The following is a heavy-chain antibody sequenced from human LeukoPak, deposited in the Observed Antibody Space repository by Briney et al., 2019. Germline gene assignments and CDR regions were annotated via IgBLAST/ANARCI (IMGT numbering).Heavy chain of an antibody. CDR2: IYTSGST. CDR1: GGSIRSYY. V-gene: IGHV4-4*09. D-gene: IGHD3-22*01. CDR3: ARAMNYYDSSGLES. Sequence: SETLSLTCTVSGGSIRSYYWSWIRQPPGKGLEWIGYIYTSGSTNYNPSLKSRVTISVDTSKNQFSLKLSSVTAADTAVYYCARAMNYYDSSGLESWGQGTLVTVSS. J-gene: IGHJ4*02.